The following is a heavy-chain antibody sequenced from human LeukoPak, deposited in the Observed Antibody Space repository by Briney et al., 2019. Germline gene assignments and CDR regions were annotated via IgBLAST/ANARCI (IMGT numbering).Heavy chain of an antibody. CDR2: ISAYNGNT. Sequence: VASVKVSCKASGYTFTSYGISWVRQAPGQGLEWMGWISAYNGNTNYAQKLQGRVTMTTDTSTSTAYMELRSLRSDDTAVYYCATSKGSRVGATMDYWGQGTLVTVSS. J-gene: IGHJ4*02. CDR1: GYTFTSYG. V-gene: IGHV1-18*01. CDR3: ATSKGSRVGATMDY. D-gene: IGHD1-26*01.